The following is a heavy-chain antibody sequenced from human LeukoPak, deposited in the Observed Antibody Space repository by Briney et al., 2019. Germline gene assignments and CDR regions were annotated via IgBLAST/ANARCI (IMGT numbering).Heavy chain of an antibody. CDR2: IYSSGIN. CDR1: GGSTSGYF. D-gene: IGHD5-12*01. CDR3: AREPTSGREPTSGRPLDY. Sequence: PSETLSLTRTVSGGSTSGYFWSWLRQPAGKGLEWIGRIYSSGINNCNPSLKGRVTMSLDTSKNHLSLNLSSVTAADTAVYYCAREPTSGREPTSGRPLDYWGQGTLVTVSS. V-gene: IGHV4-4*07. J-gene: IGHJ4*02.